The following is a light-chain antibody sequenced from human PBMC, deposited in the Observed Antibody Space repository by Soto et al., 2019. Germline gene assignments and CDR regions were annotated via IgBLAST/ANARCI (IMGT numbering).Light chain of an antibody. Sequence: EIVLTQSPATLSVSPGERATLSCRASHGVGANLAWYQQKPGKAPRLRIYGSSTSAAGISPRFRGGGSVTEFNLAISSLQSEAFVLYECQHDTYWPPNFGQGTKV. CDR3: QHDTYWPPN. J-gene: IGKJ1*01. V-gene: IGKV3-15*01. CDR2: GSS. CDR1: HGVGAN.